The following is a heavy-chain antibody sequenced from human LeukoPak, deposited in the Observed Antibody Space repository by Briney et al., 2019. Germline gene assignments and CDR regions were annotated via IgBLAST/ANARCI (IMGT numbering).Heavy chain of an antibody. Sequence: QTGGSLRLSCAASGFTFSSYGMHWVRQAPGKGLEWVAFIRYDGSNKYYADSVKGRFTISRDNSKNTLYLQMNSLRAEDTAVYYCAKNLYYYDSSGHLFDYWGQGTLVTVSS. CDR3: AKNLYYYDSSGHLFDY. V-gene: IGHV3-30*02. J-gene: IGHJ4*02. D-gene: IGHD3-22*01. CDR2: IRYDGSNK. CDR1: GFTFSSYG.